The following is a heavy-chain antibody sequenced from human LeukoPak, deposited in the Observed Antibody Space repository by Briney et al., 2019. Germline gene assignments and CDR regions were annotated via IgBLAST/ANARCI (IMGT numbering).Heavy chain of an antibody. CDR1: GYTFTSYG. V-gene: IGHV1-18*01. CDR3: ARAKNRISSVGGGYSI. D-gene: IGHD3-22*01. Sequence: ASVKVSCKASGYTFTSYGISWVRQAPGQGLEWMGWISAYNGNTNYAQKLQGRVTMTTDTSTSTAYMELSSLRSEDTAVYYCARAKNRISSVGGGYSIWGQGTMVTVSS. J-gene: IGHJ3*02. CDR2: ISAYNGNT.